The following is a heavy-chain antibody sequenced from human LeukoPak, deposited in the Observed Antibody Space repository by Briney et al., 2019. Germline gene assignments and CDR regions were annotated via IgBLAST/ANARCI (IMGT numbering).Heavy chain of an antibody. V-gene: IGHV4-59*01. CDR3: AREAVPGICVG. CDR1: GDSISSYY. Sequence: PSETLSLTCTVSGDSISSYYWNWLRQPPGKGLEWIAYVHYSGTTNYNPSLRSRLTISLDTSKNQFSLKLSSVTAADTAVYYCAREAVPGICVGWGQGTLVTVSS. J-gene: IGHJ4*02. CDR2: VHYSGTT. D-gene: IGHD6-13*01.